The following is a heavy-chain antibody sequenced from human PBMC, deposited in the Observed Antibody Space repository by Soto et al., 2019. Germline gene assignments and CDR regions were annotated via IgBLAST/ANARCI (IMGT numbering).Heavy chain of an antibody. V-gene: IGHV3-74*01. CDR3: ASSATGLYGDYN. CDR2: INSDGSNI. J-gene: IGHJ4*02. D-gene: IGHD4-17*01. Sequence: EVQLVESGGGLVQPGGSLKLSCAASGFTFTNYWIHWVRQAPGKGLVWVPRINSDGSNINYADFVKGRFTISRDNAKTTVYLQMNSLRAEDTAVYFCASSATGLYGDYNWGQGALVTVSS. CDR1: GFTFTNYW.